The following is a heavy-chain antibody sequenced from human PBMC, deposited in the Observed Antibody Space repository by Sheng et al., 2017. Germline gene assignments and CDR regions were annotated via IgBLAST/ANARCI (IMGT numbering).Heavy chain of an antibody. J-gene: IGHJ5*02. Sequence: QVQLVQSGAEVKKPGSSVKVSCKASGGTFSSYTISWVRQAPGQGLEWMGRIIPILGIANYAQKFQGRVTITADKSTSTAYMELSSLRSEDTAVYYCARGGYYYDSSDGWFDPWGQGTLVTVSS. D-gene: IGHD3-22*01. CDR2: IIPILGIA. V-gene: IGHV1-69*02. CDR3: ARGGYYYDSSDGWFDP. CDR1: GGTFSSYT.